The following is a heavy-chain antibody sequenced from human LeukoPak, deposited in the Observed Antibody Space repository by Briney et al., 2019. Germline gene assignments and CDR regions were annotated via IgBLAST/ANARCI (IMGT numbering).Heavy chain of an antibody. CDR2: IRYDGSNK. CDR1: GFTFSSYG. Sequence: GGSLRLSCAASGFTFSSYGMHWVRQAPGKGLEWVAFIRYDGSNKYYADSVKGRFTISRDNSKNTLYLQMNSLRAEDTAVYYCAKATYYYDSSCYRGGYFDYWGQGTLVTVSS. CDR3: AKATYYYDSSCYRGGYFDY. J-gene: IGHJ4*02. V-gene: IGHV3-30*02. D-gene: IGHD3-22*01.